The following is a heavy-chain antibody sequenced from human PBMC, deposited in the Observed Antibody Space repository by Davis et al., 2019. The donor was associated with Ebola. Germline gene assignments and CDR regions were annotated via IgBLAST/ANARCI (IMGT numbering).Heavy chain of an antibody. D-gene: IGHD1-26*01. Sequence: GGSLRLSCAASGFTFSSYSMNWVRQAPGKGLEWVSSISSSSSYIYYADSVKGRFTISRDNAKNSLYLQMNSLRAEDTAVYYCARDKIVGATWFDRWGQGTLVTVSS. CDR1: GFTFSSYS. CDR2: ISSSSSYI. J-gene: IGHJ5*02. CDR3: ARDKIVGATWFDR. V-gene: IGHV3-21*01.